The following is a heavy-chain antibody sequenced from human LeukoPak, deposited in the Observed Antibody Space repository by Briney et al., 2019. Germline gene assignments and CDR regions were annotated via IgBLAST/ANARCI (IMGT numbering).Heavy chain of an antibody. CDR2: IIGGAGGT. J-gene: IGHJ4*02. V-gene: IGHV3-23*01. D-gene: IGHD3-10*01. CDR1: GFSFSSHG. CDR3: ATDSYVSGSYYRLFY. Sequence: GGSLRLSCAASGFSFSSHGMSWVRQAPGKGLEWVSGIIGGAGGTYYADSVKGRFTISRDNAKNTLYLQMNSLRAEDTAIYYCATDSYVSGSYYRLFYWGQGTLVTVSS.